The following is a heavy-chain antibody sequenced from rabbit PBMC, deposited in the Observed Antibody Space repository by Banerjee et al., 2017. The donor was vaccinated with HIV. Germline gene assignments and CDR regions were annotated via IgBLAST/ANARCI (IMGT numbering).Heavy chain of an antibody. CDR2: INYRGNT. J-gene: IGHJ3*01. V-gene: IGHV1S40*01. Sequence: QSLEESGGDLVKPGASLTLTCTASGFSLSSSYHMGWVRQAPGKGLEYIGYINYRGNTWYASWAKGRFTISKTSSTTVTLQMTSLTAADTATYFCARGFFYAGSSYYIDSRLDLWGQGTLVTVS. CDR3: ARGFFYAGSSYYIDSRLDL. D-gene: IGHD8-1*01. CDR1: GFSLSSSYH.